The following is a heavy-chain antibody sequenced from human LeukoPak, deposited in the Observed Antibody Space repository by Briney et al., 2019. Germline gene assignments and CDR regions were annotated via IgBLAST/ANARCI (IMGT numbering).Heavy chain of an antibody. V-gene: IGHV1-3*01. D-gene: IGHD2-2*01. CDR3: ARVGCSSISCGNWFDP. Sequence: ASVKVSCKASGYTFTSYAMHWVRQAPGQRLEWMGWINAGNGNTKYSQKFQGRVTITRDTSASTAYMELSSLRSEDTAVYYCARVGCSSISCGNWFDPWGQGTLVTVSS. CDR1: GYTFTSYA. CDR2: INAGNGNT. J-gene: IGHJ5*02.